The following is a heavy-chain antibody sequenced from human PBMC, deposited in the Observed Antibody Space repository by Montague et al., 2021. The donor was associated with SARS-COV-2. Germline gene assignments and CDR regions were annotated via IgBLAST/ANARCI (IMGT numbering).Heavy chain of an antibody. CDR2: ISRSGSYI. CDR3: ATSYGSVVSYYYYGMDV. D-gene: IGHD5-18*01. CDR1: GLTFSSYS. J-gene: IGHJ6*02. Sequence: SLRLSCAASGLTFSSYSMNWVRQAPGKGLEWVSSISRSGSYIYYADSVKGRFTISRDNAKNSLYLQMNSLRAEDTAVYFCATSYGSVVSYYYYGMDVWGQGTTVTVSS. V-gene: IGHV3-21*01.